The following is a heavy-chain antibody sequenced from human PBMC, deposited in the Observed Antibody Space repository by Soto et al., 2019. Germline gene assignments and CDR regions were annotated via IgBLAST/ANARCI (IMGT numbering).Heavy chain of an antibody. CDR3: ARGQVVAAQH. CDR2: IYHSGST. CDR1: GGSISSGGYS. D-gene: IGHD2-15*01. Sequence: QLQLQESGSGLVKPSQTLSLTCAVSGGSISSGGYSWSWIRQSPGKGLEWIGYIYHSGSTDYNPSLKSRVTISVDRSKKQFSMKLSSVTAADTAVYYCARGQVVAAQHWGQGTLVTVSS. J-gene: IGHJ4*02. V-gene: IGHV4-30-2*06.